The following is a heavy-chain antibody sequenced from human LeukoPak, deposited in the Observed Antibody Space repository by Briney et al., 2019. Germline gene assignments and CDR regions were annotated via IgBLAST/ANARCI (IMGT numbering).Heavy chain of an antibody. Sequence: ASVKVSCKASRGTFSSYAINWVRQAPGQGLEWMGWINPKSGGTNYAQKFQGRVTMTRDTSISTAYMEMSRLRSDDTAVYYCARNLWFGESSDAFDMWGQGTMVTVSS. J-gene: IGHJ3*02. CDR1: RGTFSSYA. D-gene: IGHD3-10*01. CDR3: ARNLWFGESSDAFDM. V-gene: IGHV1-2*02. CDR2: INPKSGGT.